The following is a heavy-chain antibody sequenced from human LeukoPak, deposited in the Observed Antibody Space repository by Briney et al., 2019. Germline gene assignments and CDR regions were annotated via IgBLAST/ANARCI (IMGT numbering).Heavy chain of an antibody. V-gene: IGHV3-74*01. CDR3: ARGSYSLGGFDY. CDR2: ISSDGSDT. J-gene: IGHJ4*02. D-gene: IGHD6-13*01. CDR1: GFTFSSYW. Sequence: GGSLRLSCAASGFTFSSYWMHWVRQAPGKGLVWVSRISSDGSDTNYADSVKGRFTTSRDNAKNTLYLPMNSLRAEDTAVYYCARGSYSLGGFDYWGQGTLVTVSS.